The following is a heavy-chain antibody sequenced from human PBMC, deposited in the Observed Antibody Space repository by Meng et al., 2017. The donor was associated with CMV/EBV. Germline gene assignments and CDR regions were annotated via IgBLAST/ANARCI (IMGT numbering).Heavy chain of an antibody. D-gene: IGHD1-7*01. CDR3: ARIMAGTTSYGMDI. Sequence: SETLSLTCTVSGGSISSSTYYWGWIRQPPGKGLEWIGSIFYSGRAFYNPSLNSRISISVDTSKNQFSLKLSSVTAADTAVYYCARIMAGTTSYGMDIWGQGTTVTVSS. CDR2: IFYSGRA. CDR1: GGSISSSTYY. J-gene: IGHJ6*02. V-gene: IGHV4-39*01.